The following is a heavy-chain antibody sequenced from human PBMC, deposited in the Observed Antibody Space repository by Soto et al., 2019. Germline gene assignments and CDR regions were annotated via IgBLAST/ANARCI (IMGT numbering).Heavy chain of an antibody. CDR2: ISYDGSNK. V-gene: IGHV3-30*03. J-gene: IGHJ5*02. CDR3: XXXXXXXXXFDP. Sequence: QVQLVESGGGVVQPGRSLRLSCAASGFTFSSYGMHWVRQAPGKGLEWVAVISYDGSNKYYADSVKGRFTISRDNSKNTLYLQMNSLRAXDXXXXXXXXXXXXXXXFDPWGQGTLVTVSS. CDR1: GFTFSSYG.